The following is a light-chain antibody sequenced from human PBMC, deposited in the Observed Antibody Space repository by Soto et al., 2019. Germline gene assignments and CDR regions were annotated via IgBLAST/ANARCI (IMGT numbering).Light chain of an antibody. J-gene: IGKJ4*01. CDR2: GVS. V-gene: IGKV3-15*01. Sequence: EIVMTQSPVTLSVFAGERVTLSCRASQSVNGNLAWYQQKFGQAPRLLIHGVSTRATGVPARFSGSESGTEFTLTISSLQSEDFAVYYCQQYNSWPLTFGGGTKVETK. CDR1: QSVNGN. CDR3: QQYNSWPLT.